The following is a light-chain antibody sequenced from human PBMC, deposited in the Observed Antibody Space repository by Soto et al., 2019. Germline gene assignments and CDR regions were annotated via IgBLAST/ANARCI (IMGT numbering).Light chain of an antibody. J-gene: IGKJ4*01. Sequence: IVFTESPGTLSLYPGERATLSCRASQSVSSYLAWYQQKPGQAPRLLIYDASNRATGIPARFSGSGSGTEFTLTISSLQSEDFAIYYCQQDNNGPSHPFGGGTKLAI. V-gene: IGKV3-11*01. CDR3: QQDNNGPSHP. CDR1: QSVSSY. CDR2: DAS.